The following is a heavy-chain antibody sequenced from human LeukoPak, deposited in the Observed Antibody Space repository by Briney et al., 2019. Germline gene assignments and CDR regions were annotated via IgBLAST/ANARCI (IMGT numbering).Heavy chain of an antibody. V-gene: IGHV3-23*01. CDR1: GFTFNTYA. CDR3: AKGPGPHYYYYMDV. CDR2: ISASGGST. Sequence: GGSLRLSCAASGFTFNTYAMTWVRQAPGKGLEWVSSISASGGSTYYADSVKGRFTISRDNSKNTLYLQMNSLRAEDTAVYYCAKGPGPHYYYYMDVWGKGTTVTISS. J-gene: IGHJ6*03.